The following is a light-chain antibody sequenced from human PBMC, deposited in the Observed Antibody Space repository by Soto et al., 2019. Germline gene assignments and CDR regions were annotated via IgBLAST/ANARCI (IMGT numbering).Light chain of an antibody. J-gene: IGKJ1*01. Sequence: EIVMTQSPATLSLSPGERATLSCRASQTVISNLAWYQQKPGQAPRLLIYGASSRATGIPDRFSGSGSGTDFTLTISRLEPEDFAVYYCQQYGTSLRGTFGQGTKVDIK. CDR2: GAS. V-gene: IGKV3-20*01. CDR3: QQYGTSLRGT. CDR1: QTVISN.